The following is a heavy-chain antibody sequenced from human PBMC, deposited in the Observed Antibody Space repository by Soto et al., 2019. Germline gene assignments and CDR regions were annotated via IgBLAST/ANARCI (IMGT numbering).Heavy chain of an antibody. Sequence: SETLSLTCAVYGGSFSGYYWSWIRQPPGKGLEWIGEINHSGSTNYNPSLKSRVTISVATSKNQFSLKLSSVTAADTAVYYCASRPPHYYDSSGIPPDYYYYGMDVWGQGTTVTVSS. CDR2: INHSGST. D-gene: IGHD3-22*01. CDR3: ASRPPHYYDSSGIPPDYYYYGMDV. CDR1: GGSFSGYY. J-gene: IGHJ6*02. V-gene: IGHV4-34*01.